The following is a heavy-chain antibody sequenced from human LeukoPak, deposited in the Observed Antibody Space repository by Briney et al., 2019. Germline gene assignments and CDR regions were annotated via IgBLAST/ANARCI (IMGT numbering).Heavy chain of an antibody. V-gene: IGHV3-66*01. Sequence: QAGGSLRLSCAASGSTVSSNYMSWVRQAPGKGLEWVSVIYSGGSTYYADSVKGRFTISRDNSKNTLYLQMSSLRAEDTAVYYCARAVLWFGELVWGQGTLVTVSS. CDR1: GSTVSSNY. CDR2: IYSGGST. CDR3: ARAVLWFGELV. J-gene: IGHJ4*02. D-gene: IGHD3-10*01.